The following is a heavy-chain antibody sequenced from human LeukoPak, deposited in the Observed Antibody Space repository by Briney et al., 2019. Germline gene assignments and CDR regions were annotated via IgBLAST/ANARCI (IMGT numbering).Heavy chain of an antibody. V-gene: IGHV3-48*03. Sequence: GGSLRLSCAASGFTFSSYEMNWVRQAPGKGLEWASYISSSGSTIYYADSVKGRFTISRDNAKNSLYLQMNSLRAEDTAVYYCARDGTPNYSSGWVYMDVWGEGTTVTISS. CDR3: ARDGTPNYSSGWVYMDV. J-gene: IGHJ6*03. D-gene: IGHD6-25*01. CDR1: GFTFSSYE. CDR2: ISSSGSTI.